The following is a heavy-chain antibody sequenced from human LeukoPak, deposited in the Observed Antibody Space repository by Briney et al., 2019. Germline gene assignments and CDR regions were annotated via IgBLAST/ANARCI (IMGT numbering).Heavy chain of an antibody. J-gene: IGHJ4*02. D-gene: IGHD5-24*01. CDR2: IWYDGSNK. V-gene: IGHV3-33*06. Sequence: QTGGSLRLSCAASGFTFSSYGMHWVRQAPGKGLEWVAVIWYDGSNKYYADSVKGRFTISRDNSKNTLYLQMNSLRAEDTAVYYCAKGSHRDGYNPLILWGQGTLVTVSS. CDR3: AKGSHRDGYNPLIL. CDR1: GFTFSSYG.